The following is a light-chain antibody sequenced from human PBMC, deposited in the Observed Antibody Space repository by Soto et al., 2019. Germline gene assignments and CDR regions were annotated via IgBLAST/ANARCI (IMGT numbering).Light chain of an antibody. Sequence: AVQMTQSPSSLSASVGDRVTITCRASQDVRNDLGWSQQKPGQATKLLIYTMSTLQSGVPSRFSGSGPGTDFTLTISSLQPEDSATYYCLPDASYPYTFGQGTNLEI. J-gene: IGKJ2*01. V-gene: IGKV1-6*01. CDR3: LPDASYPYT. CDR1: QDVRND. CDR2: TMS.